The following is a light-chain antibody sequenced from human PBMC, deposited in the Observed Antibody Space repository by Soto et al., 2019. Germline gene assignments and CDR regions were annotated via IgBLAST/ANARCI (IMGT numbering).Light chain of an antibody. CDR1: QNVRSNS. CDR2: GAS. J-gene: IGKJ2*01. V-gene: IGKV3-20*01. CDR3: QQFDSSPQT. Sequence: EIVLTQSPGTLSLSPGERATLSCRASQNVRSNSLAWYQQKPGQAPRLLIYGASRRVAGIPDRFSGSGSGTDFTLTISRLEPEDFAVYYCQQFDSSPQTFGQGTKLDIK.